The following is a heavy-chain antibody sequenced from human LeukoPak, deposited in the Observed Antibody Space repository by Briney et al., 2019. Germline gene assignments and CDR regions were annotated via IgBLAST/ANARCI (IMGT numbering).Heavy chain of an antibody. J-gene: IGHJ4*02. V-gene: IGHV3-23*01. CDR1: GLSFSDYS. CDR3: AKGSYGDPFDY. Sequence: PGGSLRLSCTASGLSFSDYSMNWVRQAPGKGLEWVSAISGSGGSTYYADSVKGRFTISRDNSKNTLYLQMNSLRAEDTAVYYCAKGSYGDPFDYWGQGTLVTVSS. D-gene: IGHD5-18*01. CDR2: ISGSGGST.